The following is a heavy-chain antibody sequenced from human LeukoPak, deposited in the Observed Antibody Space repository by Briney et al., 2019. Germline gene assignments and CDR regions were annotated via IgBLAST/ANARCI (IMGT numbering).Heavy chain of an antibody. J-gene: IGHJ6*03. V-gene: IGHV4-34*01. D-gene: IGHD2-21*02. CDR2: INHIGTT. Sequence: SETLSLTRNVSGGSFNGYYWTWIRQSPGKGLEWIAEINHIGTTNHNPSLKSRVSVSTDTSKNQFFLKLTSVNAADTARYYCARLVVTAPQYHYYMDVWGEGTTVTVSS. CDR1: GGSFNGYY. CDR3: ARLVVTAPQYHYYMDV.